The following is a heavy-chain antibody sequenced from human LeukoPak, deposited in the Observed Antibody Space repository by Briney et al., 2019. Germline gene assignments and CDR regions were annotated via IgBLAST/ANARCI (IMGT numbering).Heavy chain of an antibody. J-gene: IGHJ4*02. CDR1: GSTFSSYW. V-gene: IGHV3-7*01. CDR3: ATSRFYLES. Sequence: GGSLRLSCAASGSTFSSYWMSWVRQAPEKGLEWVAKIKPDGSEIYHVDSVQGRFTISRNNAKNSLYLQMNSLRAEDTAVYYCATSRFYLESWGQGTLVTVSS. CDR2: IKPDGSEI.